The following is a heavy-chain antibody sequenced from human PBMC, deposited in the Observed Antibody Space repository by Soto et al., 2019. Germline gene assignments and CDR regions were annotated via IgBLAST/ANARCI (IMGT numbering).Heavy chain of an antibody. CDR3: ARTYGLAPFFDY. Sequence: SETLSLTCTVSGCSISSYYWSWIRQPPGKGLEWIGYIYYSGSTNYNPSLKSRVTISVDTSKNQFSLKLSSVTAADTAVYYCARTYGLAPFFDYWGQGTLVTVSS. V-gene: IGHV4-59*08. D-gene: IGHD3-10*01. J-gene: IGHJ4*02. CDR2: IYYSGST. CDR1: GCSISSYY.